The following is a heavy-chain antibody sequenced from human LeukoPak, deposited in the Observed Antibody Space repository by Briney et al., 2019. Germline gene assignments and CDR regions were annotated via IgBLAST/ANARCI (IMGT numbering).Heavy chain of an antibody. CDR1: GGTFSSYA. CDR2: IIPIFGTA. Sequence: SVKVSCKASGGTFSSYAISWVRQAPGQGLEWMGGIIPIFGTANYAQKFQGRVTITTDESTSTAYMELSSLRSEDTAVYYCARASGYVWGSYRYRPYYYYMDVWGKGTTVTVSS. V-gene: IGHV1-69*05. D-gene: IGHD3-16*02. J-gene: IGHJ6*03. CDR3: ARASGYVWGSYRYRPYYYYMDV.